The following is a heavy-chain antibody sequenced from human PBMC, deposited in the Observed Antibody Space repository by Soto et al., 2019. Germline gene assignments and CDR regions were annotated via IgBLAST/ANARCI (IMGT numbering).Heavy chain of an antibody. J-gene: IGHJ4*02. CDR3: ARVPDD. CDR1: GGSISSGGYS. V-gene: IGHV4-30-2*01. CDR2: IYHSGNI. Sequence: QLQLQESGSGLVKPSQTLSLTCAVSGGSISSGGYSWSWIRQPPGKGLEGIGYIYHSGNIYYNPSLKGPVTISVDRSKTQYSLKLSSVTAADKAVYYCARVPDDWGQGTLVTVSS.